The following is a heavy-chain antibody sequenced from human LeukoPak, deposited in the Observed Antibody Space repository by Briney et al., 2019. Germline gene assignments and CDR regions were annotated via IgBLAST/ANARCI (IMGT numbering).Heavy chain of an antibody. CDR3: SEGGIIDY. V-gene: IGHV3-73*01. Sequence: GGSLRLSYAASGFTFSGSAMHWVRQASGKGLEWVGCIRSKANSYATAYAASVKGRFTISRDDSKNTAYLQMNSLKTEDTAVYYCSEGGIIDYWGQGTLVTVSS. D-gene: IGHD2-15*01. CDR2: IRSKANSYAT. J-gene: IGHJ4*02. CDR1: GFTFSGSA.